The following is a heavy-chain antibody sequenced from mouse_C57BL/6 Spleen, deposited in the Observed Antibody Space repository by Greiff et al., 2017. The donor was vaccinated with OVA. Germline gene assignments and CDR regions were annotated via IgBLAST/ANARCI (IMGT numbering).Heavy chain of an antibody. Sequence: EVMLVESGGGLVKPGGSLKLSCAASGFTFSSYAMSWVRQTPEKRLEWVATISDGGSYTYYPDNVKGRFTISRDNAKNNLYLQMSHLKSEDTAMYYCARVLITTVAYFDYWGQGTTLTVSS. CDR3: ARVLITTVAYFDY. CDR1: GFTFSSYA. CDR2: ISDGGSYT. D-gene: IGHD1-1*01. V-gene: IGHV5-4*03. J-gene: IGHJ2*01.